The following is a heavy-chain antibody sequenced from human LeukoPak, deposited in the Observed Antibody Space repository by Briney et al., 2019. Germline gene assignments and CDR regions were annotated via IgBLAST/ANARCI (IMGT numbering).Heavy chain of an antibody. V-gene: IGHV4-59*01. Sequence: PSETLSLTCTVSGGSTSSYYWSWIRQPPGKGLEWIGYMYYSGSTNYNPSLKSRVTISVDRSKNQFSLNLSSVTAADTAVYYCARGVYCGGDCFYIDSWGQGTLVTVSS. D-gene: IGHD2-21*02. CDR3: ARGVYCGGDCFYIDS. CDR2: MYYSGST. J-gene: IGHJ4*02. CDR1: GGSTSSYY.